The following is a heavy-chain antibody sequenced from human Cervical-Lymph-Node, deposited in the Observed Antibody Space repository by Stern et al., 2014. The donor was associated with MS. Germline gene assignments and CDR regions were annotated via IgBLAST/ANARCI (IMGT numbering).Heavy chain of an antibody. CDR2: INPNSGDT. D-gene: IGHD6-13*01. J-gene: IGHJ4*02. CDR1: GYIFTGYY. CDR3: ARGLAAVDHYFDY. V-gene: IGHV1-2*02. Sequence: VQLVESGAEVKKPGASVKVSCKASGYIFTGYYIHWVRQAPGQGLEWMGWINPNSGDTRFSQKFQGRVTMTSEMSINTAYMELSGLTSDDAAVYYCARGLAAVDHYFDYWGLGTLVTVSS.